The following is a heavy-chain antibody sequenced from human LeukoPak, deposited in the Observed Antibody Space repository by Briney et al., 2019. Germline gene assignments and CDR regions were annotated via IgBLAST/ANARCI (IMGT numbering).Heavy chain of an antibody. V-gene: IGHV3-23*01. CDR1: GFTFSDFA. J-gene: IGHJ4*02. CDR3: TRSTELWLDY. Sequence: GGSLRLSCAASGFTFSDFAMNWIRQAPGKGLEWVSAISGSGRNTYYADSVKGRFTIDRDNSKNSLYLQMNSLRAEDTAVYYCTRSTELWLDYWGQGTLVTVSS. D-gene: IGHD5-18*01. CDR2: ISGSGRNT.